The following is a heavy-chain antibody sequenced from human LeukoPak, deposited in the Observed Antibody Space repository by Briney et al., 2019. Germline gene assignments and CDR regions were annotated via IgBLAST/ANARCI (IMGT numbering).Heavy chain of an antibody. CDR2: IYPSDSET. Sequence: GESLKISCKGSGYRFNTFWIGWVRRTPETGLEWMGNIYPSDSETKYKPSFQGQVTISVDKSISTAYLRLSSLKASDTAIYYCARLIYYGSGRTYFFDSWGQGTLVTVSS. D-gene: IGHD3-10*01. CDR1: GYRFNTFW. CDR3: ARLIYYGSGRTYFFDS. J-gene: IGHJ4*02. V-gene: IGHV5-51*01.